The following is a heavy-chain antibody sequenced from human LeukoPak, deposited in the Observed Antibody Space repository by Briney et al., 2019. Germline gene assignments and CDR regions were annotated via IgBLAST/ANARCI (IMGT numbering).Heavy chain of an antibody. CDR1: GFTFSSYA. J-gene: IGHJ4*02. Sequence: PGGSLRLSCSASGFTFSSYAMHWVRQAPGKGLEWVSSISSSSSYIYYADSVKGRFTISRDNAKNSLYLQMNSLRAEDTAVYYCARDVDIVATIVADYWGQGTLVTVSS. CDR3: ARDVDIVATIVADY. V-gene: IGHV3-21*01. CDR2: ISSSSSYI. D-gene: IGHD5-12*01.